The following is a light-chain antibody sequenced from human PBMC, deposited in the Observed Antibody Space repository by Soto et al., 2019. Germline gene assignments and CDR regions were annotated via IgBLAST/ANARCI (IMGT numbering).Light chain of an antibody. CDR2: GNS. J-gene: IGLJ2*01. CDR1: SSNLGANYG. CDR3: QSYDSSLSCVV. Sequence: QSVLTQPPSVSGAPGQRVTISCTGSSSNLGANYGVHWYQHLPGTAPKILIYGNSYRPSGVPERFSGSKSGTSASLAITGLQAEDEADYYCQSYDSSLSCVVFGGGTKVTVL. V-gene: IGLV1-40*01.